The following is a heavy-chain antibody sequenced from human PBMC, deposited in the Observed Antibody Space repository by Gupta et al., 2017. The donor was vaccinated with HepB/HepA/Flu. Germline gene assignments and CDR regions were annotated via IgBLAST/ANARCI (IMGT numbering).Heavy chain of an antibody. J-gene: IGHJ4*02. CDR2: MNQEGTEK. CDR1: GFTLRNSC. Sequence: EVPLVESGGGSVQPCGSLRLTCASPGFTLRNSCMSWGRHSPGEGLGWGDVMNQEGTEKNYVDTVKCRFTISRYNAKNSLYLQKNSLRAEDTALDYRARRSGYNHLTDYFNCDYWGQGILVTVSS. V-gene: IGHV3-7*03. CDR3: ARRSGYNHLTDYFNCDY. D-gene: IGHD5-24*01.